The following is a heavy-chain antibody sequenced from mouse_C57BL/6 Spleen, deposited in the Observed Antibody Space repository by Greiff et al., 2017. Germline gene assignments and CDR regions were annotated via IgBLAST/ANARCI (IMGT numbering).Heavy chain of an antibody. CDR3: ARELGEAMDY. CDR2: INPGSGGT. V-gene: IGHV1-54*01. D-gene: IGHD4-1*01. Sequence: VKLMESGAELVRPGTSVKVSCKASGYAFTNYLIEWVKQRPGQGLEWIGVINPGSGGTNYNEKFKGKATLTADKSSSTAYMQLSSLTSEDSAVYFCARELGEAMDYWGQGTSVTVSS. J-gene: IGHJ4*01. CDR1: GYAFTNYL.